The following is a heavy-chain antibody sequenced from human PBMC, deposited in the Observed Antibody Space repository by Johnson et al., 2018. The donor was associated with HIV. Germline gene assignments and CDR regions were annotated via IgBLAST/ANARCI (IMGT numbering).Heavy chain of an antibody. V-gene: IGHV3-20*04. J-gene: IGHJ3*02. Sequence: VQLVESGGGLVQSGGSLRLSCAASGFTFSSYWMSWVHQAPGKGLELVSGINWNGGSTGYADSVKGRFTISRDNAKNSLYLQMNSLRAEDTAVYYCAKDAAAAALRAFDNWGQGTMVTVSS. D-gene: IGHD6-13*01. CDR1: GFTFSSYW. CDR2: INWNGGST. CDR3: AKDAAAAALRAFDN.